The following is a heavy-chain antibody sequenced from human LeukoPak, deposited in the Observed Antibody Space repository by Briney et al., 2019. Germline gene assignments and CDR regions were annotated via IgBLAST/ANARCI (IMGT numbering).Heavy chain of an antibody. J-gene: IGHJ4*02. CDR3: ARVGLALDY. Sequence: GGSLRLSCAASGFTFSSYEMNWVRQAPGKGLEWVSYISSSGSTIYYADSVKVRFTISRDNAKNSLYLQMNSLRAEDTAVYYCARVGLALDYWGQGTLVTVSS. D-gene: IGHD3/OR15-3a*01. CDR2: ISSSGSTI. V-gene: IGHV3-48*03. CDR1: GFTFSSYE.